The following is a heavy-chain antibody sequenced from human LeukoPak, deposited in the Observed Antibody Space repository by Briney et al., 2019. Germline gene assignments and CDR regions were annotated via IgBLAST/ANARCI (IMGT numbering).Heavy chain of an antibody. CDR1: GDTFSSYS. V-gene: IGHV3-21*01. Sequence: GGSLRLSCAASGDTFSSYSMNWVRQAPGKGLEWLSSISSSSSYVYYADSVKGRFTISRDNAKNSLYLQMNSLRAEDTAVYYCASAYDILTAYFDYWGQGTLVTVSS. CDR3: ASAYDILTAYFDY. D-gene: IGHD3-9*01. CDR2: ISSSSSYV. J-gene: IGHJ4*02.